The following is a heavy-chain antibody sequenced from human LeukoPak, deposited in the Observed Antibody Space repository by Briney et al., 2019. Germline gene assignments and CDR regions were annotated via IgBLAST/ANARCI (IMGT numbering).Heavy chain of an antibody. CDR3: ARGHDRTLTVATPLVSGFDP. Sequence: SETLSLTCAVYGGSFSGYYWSWIRQPPGKGLEWIGEINHSGSTNYNPSLKSRVTISVDTSKNQFSLKLSSVTAADTAVYYCARGHDRTLTVATPLVSGFDPWGQGTLVTVSS. CDR2: INHSGST. J-gene: IGHJ5*02. V-gene: IGHV4-34*01. CDR1: GGSFSGYY. D-gene: IGHD5-12*01.